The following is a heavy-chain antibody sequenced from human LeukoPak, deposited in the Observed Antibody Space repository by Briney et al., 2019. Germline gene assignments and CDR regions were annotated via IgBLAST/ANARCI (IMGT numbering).Heavy chain of an antibody. CDR1: GGSISSYY. J-gene: IGHJ3*02. D-gene: IGHD3-22*01. CDR3: ARGTGSSGYADAFDI. CDR2: IYYSGST. Sequence: KPSEPLSLTCTVSGGSISSYYWSWIRQPPGKGLEWIGYIYYSGSTNYNPSLKSRVTISVDTSKNQFSLKLSSVTAADTAVYYCARGTGSSGYADAFDIWGQGTMVTVSS. V-gene: IGHV4-59*01.